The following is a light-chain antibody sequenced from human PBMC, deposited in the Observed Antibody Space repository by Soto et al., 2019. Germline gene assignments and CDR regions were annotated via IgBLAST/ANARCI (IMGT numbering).Light chain of an antibody. CDR2: DAS. V-gene: IGKV3-15*01. Sequence: EIVLTQSPAILSVSPGERATLSCRASQSISRSLAWYQQKPGQAPRLLISDASTRATGIPARFSGSGSGTEFTLTISSLQSEDFALYYCQQYNDWPLTFGQGTKV. CDR3: QQYNDWPLT. CDR1: QSISRS. J-gene: IGKJ1*01.